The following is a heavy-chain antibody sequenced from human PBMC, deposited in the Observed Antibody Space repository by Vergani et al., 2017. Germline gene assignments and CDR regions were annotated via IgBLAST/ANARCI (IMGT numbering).Heavy chain of an antibody. D-gene: IGHD3-16*02. CDR1: GFTFDDYA. Sequence: EVQLVESGGGLVQPGRSLRLSCAASGFTFDDYAMHWVRQAPGKGLEWVGRIKSKTDGGTTDYAAPVKGRFTISRDDSKNTLYLQMNSLKTEDTAVYYCTTVSLSYDYIWGSYRYDYFDYWGQGTLVTVSS. CDR2: IKSKTDGGTT. V-gene: IGHV3-15*01. J-gene: IGHJ4*02. CDR3: TTVSLSYDYIWGSYRYDYFDY.